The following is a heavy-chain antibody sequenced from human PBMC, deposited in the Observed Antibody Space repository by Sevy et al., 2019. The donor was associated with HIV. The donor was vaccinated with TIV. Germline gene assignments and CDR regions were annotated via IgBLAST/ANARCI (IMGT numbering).Heavy chain of an antibody. Sequence: GGSLRLSCAISGFTVNDKYIIWVRQAPGKGLEWVSVIFSSGSRYYAVSAKGRFTISRDNSKNTVYLQMSSLRAEDTAAYYCVSLFLSYRSGWSYFDYWGQGTLVTVSS. CDR2: IFSSGSR. CDR1: GFTVNDKY. CDR3: VSLFLSYRSGWSYFDY. V-gene: IGHV3-66*02. D-gene: IGHD6-19*01. J-gene: IGHJ4*02.